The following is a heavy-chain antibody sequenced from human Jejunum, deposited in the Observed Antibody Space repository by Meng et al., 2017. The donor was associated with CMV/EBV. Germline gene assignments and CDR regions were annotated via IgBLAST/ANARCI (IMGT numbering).Heavy chain of an antibody. CDR3: AKDVGY. J-gene: IGHJ4*02. CDR1: GFTFSNYG. CDR2: IEHDGSNK. Sequence: VQLVGSGGGVVQLGGSLRLSCAASGFTFSNYGIHWVRQAPGKGLEWVAFIEHDGSNKYYADSVKGRFTISRDNSKNTLYLQMNSLRVEDTAVYYCAKDVGYWGQGTLVTVSS. D-gene: IGHD1-26*01. V-gene: IGHV3-30*02.